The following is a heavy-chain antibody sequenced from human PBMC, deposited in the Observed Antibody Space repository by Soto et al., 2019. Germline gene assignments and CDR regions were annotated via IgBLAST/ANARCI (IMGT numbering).Heavy chain of an antibody. CDR1: GGSFIGYY. J-gene: IGHJ4*02. D-gene: IGHD6-19*01. CDR3: ARDRGYSSGWYFTNLDY. V-gene: IGHV4-34*01. CDR2: INHSGST. Sequence: LSLTCAVYGGSFIGYYWSWIRQPPGKGLECIGEINHSGSTNYNPSLKSRVTISVDTSKNQFSLKLSSVTAADTAVYYCARDRGYSSGWYFTNLDYWGQGTLVTVSS.